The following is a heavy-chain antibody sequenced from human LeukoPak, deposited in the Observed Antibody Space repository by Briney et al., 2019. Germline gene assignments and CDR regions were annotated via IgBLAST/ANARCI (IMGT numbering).Heavy chain of an antibody. CDR2: IIPILGIA. Sequence: GSSVKVSCKASGGTFSSYASSWVRQAPGQGLEWMGRIIPILGIANYAQKFQGRVTITADKSTSTVYMELSSLRSEDTAVYYCARGLTAHHGGTYWGQGTLVTVSS. J-gene: IGHJ4*02. D-gene: IGHD3-16*01. CDR3: ARGLTAHHGGTY. CDR1: GGTFSSYA. V-gene: IGHV1-69*04.